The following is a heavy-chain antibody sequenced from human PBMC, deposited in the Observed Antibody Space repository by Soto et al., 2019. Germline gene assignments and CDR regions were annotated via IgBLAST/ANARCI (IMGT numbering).Heavy chain of an antibody. J-gene: IGHJ4*02. CDR2: IYHSGST. D-gene: IGHD4-17*01. Sequence: PSQPISDTWAVAEGYIRGRGYSWSWIRQPPGKGLEWIGYIYHSGSTYYNPSLKSRVTISVDRSKNQFSLKLSSVTAADTAVYYCARASATVTTLDYWGQRTLVT. CDR1: EGYIRGRGYS. V-gene: IGHV4-30-2*01. CDR3: ARASATVTTLDY.